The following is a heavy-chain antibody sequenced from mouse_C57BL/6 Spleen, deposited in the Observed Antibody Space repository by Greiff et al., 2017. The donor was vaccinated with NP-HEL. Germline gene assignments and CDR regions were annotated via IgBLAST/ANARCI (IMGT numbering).Heavy chain of an antibody. V-gene: IGHV5-17*01. CDR1: GFTFSDYG. CDR2: ISSGSSTI. J-gene: IGHJ1*03. CDR3: ARGLGLWYFDV. D-gene: IGHD4-1*01. Sequence: EVQVVESGGGLVKPGGSLKLSCAASGFTFSDYGMHWVRQAPEKGLEWVAYISSGSSTIYYADTVKGRFTISRDNAKNTLFLQMTSLRSEDTAMYYCARGLGLWYFDVWGTGTTVTVSS.